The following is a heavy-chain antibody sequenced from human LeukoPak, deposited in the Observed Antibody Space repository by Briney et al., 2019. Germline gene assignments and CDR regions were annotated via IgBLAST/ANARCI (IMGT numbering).Heavy chain of an antibody. CDR3: ARDASNDFWSGYFRH. CDR2: ISWNSGSI. J-gene: IGHJ1*01. Sequence: PGRSLRLSCAASGFTFDDYAMHWVRQAPGKGLEWVSGISWNSGSIGYADSVKGRFTISRDNSKNTLYLQMNSLRAEDTAVYYCARDASNDFWSGYFRHWGQGTLVTVSS. CDR1: GFTFDDYA. V-gene: IGHV3-9*01. D-gene: IGHD3-3*01.